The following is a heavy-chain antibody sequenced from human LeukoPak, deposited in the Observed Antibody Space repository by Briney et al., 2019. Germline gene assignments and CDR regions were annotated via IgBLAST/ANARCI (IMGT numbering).Heavy chain of an antibody. V-gene: IGHV3-11*01. J-gene: IGHJ4*02. D-gene: IGHD5-18*01. Sequence: GGSLRLSCAASGFTFSDYYMNWIRQAPGKGLEWVSYISSSGSTIYYTDSVKGRFTISRDNAKNSLYLQMNRLRAEDTAVYYCARDEKYSYGAPFDYWGQGTLVTVSS. CDR3: ARDEKYSYGAPFDY. CDR1: GFTFSDYY. CDR2: ISSSGSTI.